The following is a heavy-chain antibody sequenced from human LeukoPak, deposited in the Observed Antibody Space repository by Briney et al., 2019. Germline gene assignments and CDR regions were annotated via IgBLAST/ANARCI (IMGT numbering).Heavy chain of an antibody. V-gene: IGHV3-33*08. D-gene: IGHD5-24*01. CDR3: ARVQRRDGYNSDY. Sequence: GGSLRLSCVVSGFTFSISAMSWVRQAPSKGLEWVAVIWYDGSNKYYADSVKGRFTISRDNSKNTLYLQMNSLRAEDTAVYYCARVQRRDGYNSDYWGQGTLVTVSS. CDR1: GFTFSISA. J-gene: IGHJ4*02. CDR2: IWYDGSNK.